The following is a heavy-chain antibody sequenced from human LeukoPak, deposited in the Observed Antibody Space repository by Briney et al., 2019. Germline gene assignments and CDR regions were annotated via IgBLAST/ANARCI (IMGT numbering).Heavy chain of an antibody. CDR1: GFTFSSYG. Sequence: GGSLRLSCAASGFTFSSYGMHWVRQAPGKGLEWVAFIRYDGSNKYYADSVKGRFTISRDNSKNTLYLQMNSLRAEGTAVYYCAKGVYSGSYRLSFSHWGQGTLVTVSS. CDR3: AKGVYSGSYRLSFSH. J-gene: IGHJ4*02. CDR2: IRYDGSNK. V-gene: IGHV3-30*02. D-gene: IGHD1-26*01.